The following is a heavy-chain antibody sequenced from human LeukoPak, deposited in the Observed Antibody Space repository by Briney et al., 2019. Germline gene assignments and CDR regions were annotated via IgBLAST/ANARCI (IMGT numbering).Heavy chain of an antibody. V-gene: IGHV3-30*18. J-gene: IGHJ4*02. D-gene: IGHD1-14*01. CDR1: GFTFSSYG. CDR3: AKDGKKWQEPLES. CDR2: ISYDGSNK. Sequence: GGSLRLSCAASGFTFSSYGMHWVRQAPGKGLEWVAVISYDGSNKFYPDSVKGRFTISRDNSNLYLQMNSLRAEDAAVYYCAKDGKKWQEPLESWGQGTLVIVSS.